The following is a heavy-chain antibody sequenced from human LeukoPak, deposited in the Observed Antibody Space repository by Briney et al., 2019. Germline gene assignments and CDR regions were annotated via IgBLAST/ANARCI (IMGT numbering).Heavy chain of an antibody. V-gene: IGHV4-34*01. D-gene: IGHD7-27*01. CDR1: GGSFIGYY. J-gene: IGHJ3*02. CDR3: ASLGNVDAFDI. Sequence: SETLSLTCAVYGGSFIGYYWSWFGQPPGKGLEWIGEINHSGSTDYNPSLKSRVTISVDTSKNQFSLKLSSVTAADTAVYYCASLGNVDAFDIWGQGTMVTVSS. CDR2: INHSGST.